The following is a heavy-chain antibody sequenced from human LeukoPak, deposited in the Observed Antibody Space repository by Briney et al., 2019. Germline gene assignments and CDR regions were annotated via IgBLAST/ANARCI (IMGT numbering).Heavy chain of an antibody. V-gene: IGHV1-2*02. CDR1: GYTFTGYY. D-gene: IGHD2-15*01. CDR3: ARERDIVVVVAAILGY. J-gene: IGHJ4*02. CDR2: INPNSGGT. Sequence: ASEKVSCKASGYTFTGYYMHWVRQAPGQGLEWMGWINPNSGGTNYAQKFQGRVTMTRDTSISTAYMELSRLRSDDTAVYYCARERDIVVVVAAILGYWGQGTLVTVSS.